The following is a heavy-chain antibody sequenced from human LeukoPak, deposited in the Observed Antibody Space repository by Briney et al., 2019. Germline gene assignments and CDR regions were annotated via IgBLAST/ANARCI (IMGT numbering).Heavy chain of an antibody. V-gene: IGHV3-11*01. J-gene: IGHJ4*02. CDR3: ARGRYSSSWYRFDY. CDR1: RFTFSDYY. CDR2: ISSSGSTI. Sequence: GGSLRLSCAASRFTFSDYYMSWIRLAPGKGLEWVSYISSSGSTIYYADSVKGRFTISRDNAKNSLYLQMNSLRAEDTAVYYCARGRYSSSWYRFDYWGQGTLVTVSS. D-gene: IGHD6-13*01.